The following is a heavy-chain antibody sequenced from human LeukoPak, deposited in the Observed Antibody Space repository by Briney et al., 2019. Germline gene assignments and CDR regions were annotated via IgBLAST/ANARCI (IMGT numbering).Heavy chain of an antibody. Sequence: SETLSLTCTVSGGSISTYYWSWIRQPPGKGLEWIGYICYSGSTNYNPSLKSRVTISVDTSKNQFSLNLSSVTAADTAVYYCARASLTGYYYYMDVWGKGTTVTVSS. V-gene: IGHV4-59*01. CDR2: ICYSGST. CDR3: ARASLTGYYYYMDV. J-gene: IGHJ6*03. CDR1: GGSISTYY.